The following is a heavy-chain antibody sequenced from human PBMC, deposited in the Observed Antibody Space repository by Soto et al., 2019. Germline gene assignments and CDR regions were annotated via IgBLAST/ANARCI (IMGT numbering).Heavy chain of an antibody. CDR3: AKVSYDSSGYYYVGYFDY. CDR1: GFTFDDYA. J-gene: IGHJ4*02. CDR2: ISWNSGSI. V-gene: IGHV3-9*01. Sequence: SLRLSCAASGFTFDDYAMDWVRQAPGKGLEWVSGISWNSGSIGYADSVKGRFTISRDNAKNSLYLQMNSLRAEDTALYYCAKVSYDSSGYYYVGYFDYWGQGTLVTVSS. D-gene: IGHD3-22*01.